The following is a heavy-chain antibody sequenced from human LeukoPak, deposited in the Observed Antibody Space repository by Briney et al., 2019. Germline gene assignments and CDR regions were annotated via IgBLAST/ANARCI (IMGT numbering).Heavy chain of an antibody. CDR1: GYSFTSYW. V-gene: IGHV5-51*01. J-gene: IGHJ4*02. CDR3: ARNMLRGDPKRPFDY. CDR2: IYPGDSDT. D-gene: IGHD3-10*01. Sequence: GESLKISCKASGYSFTSYWIGWVRQMPGKGLEWMGIIYPGDSDTRYSPSFQGQVAISADKSINTAYLQWSSLKASDTAMYYRARNMLRGDPKRPFDYWGQGTLVTVSS.